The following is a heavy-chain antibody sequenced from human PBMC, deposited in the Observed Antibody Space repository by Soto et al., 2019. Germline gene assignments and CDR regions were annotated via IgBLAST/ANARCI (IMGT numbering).Heavy chain of an antibody. J-gene: IGHJ6*02. CDR1: GFTFSSYS. CDR2: ISSSSSYI. V-gene: IGHV3-21*01. Sequence: EVQLVESGGGLVKPGGSLRLSCAASGFTFSSYSMNWVRQAPGKGLEWVSSISSSSSYIYYADSVKGRFTISRDNAKNSLYLQMNSLRAEDTAVYYCAREGRVGVVGMDVWGQGTTVTVSS. D-gene: IGHD2-21*01. CDR3: AREGRVGVVGMDV.